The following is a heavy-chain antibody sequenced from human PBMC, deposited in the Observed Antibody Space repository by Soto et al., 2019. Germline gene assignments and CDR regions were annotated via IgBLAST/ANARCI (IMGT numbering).Heavy chain of an antibody. CDR1: GYTFTGYY. J-gene: IGHJ4*02. D-gene: IGHD1-26*01. CDR2: VNPNSGGT. CDR3: ARPTLGAALDY. V-gene: IGHV1-2*04. Sequence: QVQLVQSGAEVKKPGASVKVSCKASGYTFTGYYIHWVRQAPGQGLEWMGWVNPNSGGTSYAQKFQDWITMTSNTSISTAYMELSRLRSDATAVYDCARPTLGAALDYWGQGTLVTVSS.